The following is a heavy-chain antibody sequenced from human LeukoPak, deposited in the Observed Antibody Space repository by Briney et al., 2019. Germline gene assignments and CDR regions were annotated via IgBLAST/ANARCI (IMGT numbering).Heavy chain of an antibody. J-gene: IGHJ4*02. V-gene: IGHV3-33*01. CDR3: ARGGGYSYGARFDY. Sequence: QPGRSLRLSCAASGFTFSSYGMHWIRQAPGKGLEWVGVIWYDGSNKYYADSMKGRFTISRDNSKNTLYLQMNSLRAEDTAVYYCARGGGYSYGARFDYWGQGTLVTVSS. CDR1: GFTFSSYG. D-gene: IGHD5-18*01. CDR2: IWYDGSNK.